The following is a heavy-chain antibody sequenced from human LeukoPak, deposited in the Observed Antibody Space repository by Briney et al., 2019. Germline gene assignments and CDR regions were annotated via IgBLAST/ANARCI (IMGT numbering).Heavy chain of an antibody. D-gene: IGHD3-22*01. Sequence: GASVKVSCEASGYTFTGYYMHWVRQAPGQGLEWMGWINPNSGGTNYAQKFQGRVTMTRDTPISTAYMELSRLRSDDTAVYYCARARYLKTDYYDSSGYGFDYWGQGTLVTVSS. V-gene: IGHV1-2*02. J-gene: IGHJ4*02. CDR1: GYTFTGYY. CDR2: INPNSGGT. CDR3: ARARYLKTDYYDSSGYGFDY.